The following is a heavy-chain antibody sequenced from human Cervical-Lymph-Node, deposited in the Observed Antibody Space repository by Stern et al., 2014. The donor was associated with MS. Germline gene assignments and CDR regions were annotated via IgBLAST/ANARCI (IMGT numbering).Heavy chain of an antibody. CDR2: INTDGRST. Sequence: EVQLVESGGGLVQPGGSLRLSCAASGFTFSSYWMHWVRQAPGKGLVWVSRINTDGRSTNYADSVNGRFTISRDNAKNTLYLRMNSLRVEDTAVYYCARGTVAAAGTDYWGQGTLVTVSS. V-gene: IGHV3-74*02. D-gene: IGHD6-13*01. J-gene: IGHJ4*02. CDR1: GFTFSSYW. CDR3: ARGTVAAAGTDY.